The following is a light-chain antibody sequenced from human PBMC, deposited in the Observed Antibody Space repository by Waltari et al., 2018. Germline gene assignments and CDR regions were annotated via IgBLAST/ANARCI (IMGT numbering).Light chain of an antibody. Sequence: QAVLTQPASLSASPGASASLTCTLRSDTNVATYKLYWYQQRPGSPPQFLVKYRSDSSNERGSGVPSRFSGSRYTSANAVILLISGLQSEDEADYYCMILHNNAVVFGGGTTLTVL. CDR2: YRSDSSN. V-gene: IGLV5-45*01. CDR3: MILHNNAVV. CDR1: SDTNVATYK. J-gene: IGLJ3*02.